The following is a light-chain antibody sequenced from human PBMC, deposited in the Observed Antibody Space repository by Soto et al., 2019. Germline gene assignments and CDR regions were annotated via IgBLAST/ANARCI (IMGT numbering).Light chain of an antibody. Sequence: EIVLTQSPGTLSLSPGERATLSCRASQSLSSGYLAWYQQKPGQAPRILIYAASSRATGIPDRFSGSGSGTEFTLTISSLQSEDFAVYYCQQYNNWPPTFGQGTKVDIK. J-gene: IGKJ1*01. CDR1: QSLSSGY. V-gene: IGKV3-20*01. CDR2: AAS. CDR3: QQYNNWPPT.